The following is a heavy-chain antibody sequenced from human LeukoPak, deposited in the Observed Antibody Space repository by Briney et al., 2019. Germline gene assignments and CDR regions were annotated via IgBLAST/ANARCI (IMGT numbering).Heavy chain of an antibody. V-gene: IGHV4-59*01. J-gene: IGHJ5*02. CDR2: IYYSEST. CDR3: ARSYGDYSNWFDP. Sequence: PSETLSLTCTVSGGAISSYYWGWIRQPPGKGLGWIGYIYYSESTNYNPSLKSRVTISVDTSKNQFSLKLSSVTAADTAVYYCARSYGDYSNWFDPWGQGTLVTVSS. CDR1: GGAISSYY. D-gene: IGHD4-17*01.